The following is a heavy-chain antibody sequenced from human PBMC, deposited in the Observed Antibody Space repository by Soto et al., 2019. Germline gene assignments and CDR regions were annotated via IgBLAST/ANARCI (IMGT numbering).Heavy chain of an antibody. D-gene: IGHD4-4*01. Sequence: EVQLVQSGGGLVQPGGSLRLSCVGSGFTFTDSYMNWVRQAPGKGLEWVANIRPDGSETNYVESVKGRFTTSRDNAKNSLFPQMNSLRADDTAVYYCAGWGGHDYNYWGQGILVTVSS. V-gene: IGHV3-7*03. CDR3: AGWGGHDYNY. J-gene: IGHJ4*02. CDR2: IRPDGSET. CDR1: GFTFTDSY.